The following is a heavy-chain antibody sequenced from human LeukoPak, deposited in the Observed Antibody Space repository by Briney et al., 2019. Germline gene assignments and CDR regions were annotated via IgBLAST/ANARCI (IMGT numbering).Heavy chain of an antibody. D-gene: IGHD6-19*01. CDR2: ISWNSGSI. V-gene: IGHV3-9*03. CDR3: AKDLGGSSSGGLDV. J-gene: IGHJ6*04. Sequence: GRSLRLSCAASGFTFDDYAMHWVRQAPGKGLEWVSGISWNSGSIGYADSVKGRFTISRDNAKNSLYLQMNSLRPEDMALYYCAKDLGGSSSGGLDVWGKGTTVTVSS. CDR1: GFTFDDYA.